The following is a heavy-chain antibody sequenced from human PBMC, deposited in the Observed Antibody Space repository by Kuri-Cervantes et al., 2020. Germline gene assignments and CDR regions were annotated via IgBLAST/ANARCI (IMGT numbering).Heavy chain of an antibody. CDR3: TKDRPYTAGGIIVH. J-gene: IGHJ4*02. CDR2: ISGSGGST. D-gene: IGHD3-16*02. CDR1: GFTFSDHY. Sequence: GESLKISCAASGFTFSDHYMDWVRQAPGKGLEWVSAISGSGGSTYYADSVKGRFTISRDNSKNTLYLQMNSLRAEDTAVYYCTKDRPYTAGGIIVHWGQGTLVTVSS. V-gene: IGHV3-23*01.